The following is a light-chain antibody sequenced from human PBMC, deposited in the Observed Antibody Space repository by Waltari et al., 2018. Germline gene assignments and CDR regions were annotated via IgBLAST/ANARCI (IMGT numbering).Light chain of an antibody. V-gene: IGKV1-39*01. CDR2: FGS. Sequence: DIQMTQSPSSLSTSAGDRVTISCRASQDITSYLNWYQQKAGKAPKLLITFGSTLQSGVSSRFSGSGSGTDFTLTITNVQPEDSAYYYCQLSYTTPHTFGQGTKVEIK. CDR1: QDITSY. J-gene: IGKJ2*01. CDR3: QLSYTTPHT.